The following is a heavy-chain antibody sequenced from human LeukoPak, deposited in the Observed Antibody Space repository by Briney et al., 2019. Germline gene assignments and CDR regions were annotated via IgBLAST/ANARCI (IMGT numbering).Heavy chain of an antibody. J-gene: IGHJ1*01. D-gene: IGHD6-13*01. Sequence: SVKVSCKASGGTFSSYAISWVRPAPGQGLEWMGGIIPIFGTANYAQKFQGRVTITADESTSTAYMELSSLRSEDTAVYYCAGETGYSSSWYPPQYFQHWGQGTLVTVSS. CDR2: IIPIFGTA. CDR3: AGETGYSSSWYPPQYFQH. V-gene: IGHV1-69*13. CDR1: GGTFSSYA.